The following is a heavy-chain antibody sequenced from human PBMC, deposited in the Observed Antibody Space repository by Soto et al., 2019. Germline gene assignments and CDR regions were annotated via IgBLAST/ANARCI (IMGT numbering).Heavy chain of an antibody. CDR3: ARVGGYSSGWYYFDY. D-gene: IGHD6-19*01. Sequence: SETLSLTCTVPGGSVSSGSYYWSWIRQPPGKGLEWIGYIYYSGSTNYNPSLKSRVTISVDTSKNQFSLKLSSVTAADTAVYYCARVGGYSSGWYYFDYWGQGTLVTVSS. V-gene: IGHV4-61*01. J-gene: IGHJ4*02. CDR1: GGSVSSGSYY. CDR2: IYYSGST.